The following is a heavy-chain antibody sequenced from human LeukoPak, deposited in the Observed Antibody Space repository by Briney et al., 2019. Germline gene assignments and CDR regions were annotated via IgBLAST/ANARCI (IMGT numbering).Heavy chain of an antibody. CDR3: VRTPPNWGADF. CDR1: GYTFTSYA. CDR2: MSPNSGNT. Sequence: ASVKVSCKASGYTFTSYAINWMRQATGQGLEWMGWMSPNSGNTGYAQKFQGRVTMTRDTSTGTAYLELSSLRSEDSAVYYCVRTPPNWGADFWGQGTLVTVSS. D-gene: IGHD7-27*01. V-gene: IGHV1-8*02. J-gene: IGHJ4*02.